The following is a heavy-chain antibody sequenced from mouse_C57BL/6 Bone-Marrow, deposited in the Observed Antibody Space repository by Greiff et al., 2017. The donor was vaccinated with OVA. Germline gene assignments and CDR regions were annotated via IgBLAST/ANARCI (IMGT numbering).Heavy chain of an antibody. CDR2: IRLKSDNYAT. D-gene: IGHD2-4*01. CDR3: TDDYDEGWAMDY. Sequence: VQLKESGGGLVQPGGSMKLSCVASGFTFSNYWMNWVRQSPEKGLEWVAQIRLKSDNYATHYAEAVKGRFTISRDDSKSSVYLQMNNLRAEDTGIYYCTDDYDEGWAMDYWGQGTSVTVSS. V-gene: IGHV6-3*01. J-gene: IGHJ4*01. CDR1: GFTFSNYW.